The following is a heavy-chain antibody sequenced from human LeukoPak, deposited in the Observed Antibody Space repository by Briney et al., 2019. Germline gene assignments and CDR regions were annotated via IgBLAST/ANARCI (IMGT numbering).Heavy chain of an antibody. V-gene: IGHV3-21*01. J-gene: IGHJ4*02. CDR2: ICSDNNYI. CDR3: VREGRGCSSSSCQFDH. CDR1: GFTYQTYS. D-gene: IGHD2-2*01. Sequence: GGSLRLSCAASGFTYQTYSMHWVRQAPGKGLEWVSSICSDNNYIFYSDSTRGRFTISRDNAKNSLYLQMTSLRDEDTALYFCVREGRGCSSSSCQFDHWGQGTQVAVSS.